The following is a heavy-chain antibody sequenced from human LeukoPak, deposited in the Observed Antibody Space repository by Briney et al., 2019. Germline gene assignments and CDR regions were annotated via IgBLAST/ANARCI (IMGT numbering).Heavy chain of an antibody. D-gene: IGHD5-18*01. CDR2: ISGSGGST. Sequence: GGSLRLSCAASGFTFSSYAMSWVRQAPGKGLEWVSAISGSGGSTYYADSVKGRFTISRDNSKNTLYLQMNSLRAEDTAVYYCAKDRGYSYRYYYYGMDVWGQGTTVTVSS. CDR3: AKDRGYSYRYYYYGMDV. V-gene: IGHV3-23*01. CDR1: GFTFSSYA. J-gene: IGHJ6*02.